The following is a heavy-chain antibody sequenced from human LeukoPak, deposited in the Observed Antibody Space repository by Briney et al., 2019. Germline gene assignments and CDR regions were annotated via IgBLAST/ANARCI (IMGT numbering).Heavy chain of an antibody. D-gene: IGHD3-10*01. Sequence: GGSLRLSCSASGFTFSSYAMSWVRQAPGKGLEWVSVIIGSGGSTYYADSVKGRFTISRDNSKNTLYLQMNSLRAEDTAVYYCARDLDQGGSGSYVYGMDVWGQGTTVTVSS. CDR2: IIGSGGST. CDR3: ARDLDQGGSGSYVYGMDV. CDR1: GFTFSSYA. V-gene: IGHV3-23*01. J-gene: IGHJ6*02.